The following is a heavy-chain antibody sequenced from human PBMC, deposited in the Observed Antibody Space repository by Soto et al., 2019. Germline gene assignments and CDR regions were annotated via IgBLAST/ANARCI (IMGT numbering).Heavy chain of an antibody. Sequence: PGGSLRLSCATSGFTFSSNAVSWVRQATGKGLEWVSAISGSGGSTYYADSVKGRFTISTDNSKNTLYLQMNSLRAEATSVSYCAKLVGTTPESVHSWGPGLPVTVSS. CDR2: ISGSGGST. V-gene: IGHV3-23*01. J-gene: IGHJ5*01. CDR3: AKLVGTTPESVHS. D-gene: IGHD2-21*01. CDR1: GFTFSSNA.